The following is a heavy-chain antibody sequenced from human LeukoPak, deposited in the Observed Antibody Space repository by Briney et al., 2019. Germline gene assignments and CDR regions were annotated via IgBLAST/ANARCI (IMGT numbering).Heavy chain of an antibody. D-gene: IGHD3-22*01. CDR3: ARGGSYYYDSSGYYVGY. CDR2: IYHSGST. Sequence: SETLSLTCTVSGYSISSGYYWGWIRQPPGKGLEWIGSIYHSGSTFYNPSLKSRVTISVDTSKNQFSLKLSSVTAADTAVYYCARGGSYYYDSSGYYVGYWGQGTLVTVSS. CDR1: GYSISSGYY. V-gene: IGHV4-38-2*02. J-gene: IGHJ4*02.